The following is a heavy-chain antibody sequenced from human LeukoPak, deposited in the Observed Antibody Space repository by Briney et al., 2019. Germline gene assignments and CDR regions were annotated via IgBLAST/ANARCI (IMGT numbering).Heavy chain of an antibody. D-gene: IGHD3-16*01. J-gene: IGHJ4*02. CDR2: ISSSSSYI. Sequence: GGSLRLSCAASGFTFSSYSMNWVRQAPGKGLEWVSSISSSSSYIYYADSVKGRFTISRDNSKNTVFLQMDSLRADDTALYYCARGFGALLAWGQGTLVTVSS. CDR3: ARGFGALLA. CDR1: GFTFSSYS. V-gene: IGHV3-21*01.